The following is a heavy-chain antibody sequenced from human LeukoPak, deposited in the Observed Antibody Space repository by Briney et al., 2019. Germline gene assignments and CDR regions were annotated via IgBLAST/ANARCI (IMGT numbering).Heavy chain of an antibody. V-gene: IGHV4-39*01. CDR1: GGSISSSSYY. Sequence: PSETQSLTCTVSGGSISSSSYYWGWIRQPPGMGLEWIGSIYYSGSTYYNPSLKSRVTISVDTSKNQFSLKLSSVTAADTAVYYCAATWAGYSHLYWGQGTLVTVSS. CDR3: AATWAGYSHLY. D-gene: IGHD6-13*01. CDR2: IYYSGST. J-gene: IGHJ4*02.